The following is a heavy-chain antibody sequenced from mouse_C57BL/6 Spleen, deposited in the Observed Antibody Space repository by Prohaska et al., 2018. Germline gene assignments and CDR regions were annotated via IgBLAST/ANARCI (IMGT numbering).Heavy chain of an antibody. J-gene: IGHJ1*03. Sequence: GAELVKPGASVKLSCTASGFNIKDYYMHWVKQRTEQGLEWIGRIDPEDHETKYAPKFQDKATITADTSSNTAYLQLSSLTSEDTAVYYCARQYYGSSYNWYFDVWGTGTTVTVSS. CDR2: IDPEDHET. CDR1: GFNIKDYY. V-gene: IGHV14-2*01. D-gene: IGHD1-1*01. CDR3: ARQYYGSSYNWYFDV.